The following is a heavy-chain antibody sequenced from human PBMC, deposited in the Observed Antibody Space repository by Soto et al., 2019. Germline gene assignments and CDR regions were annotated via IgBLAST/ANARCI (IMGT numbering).Heavy chain of an antibody. Sequence: ASVKVSCKVSGYTFTDYYMHWVQQAPGKGLEWMGLVDPEDGETIYAEKFQGRVTITADTSTDTAYMELSSLRSEDTAVYYCATGPHSRGSGPIDYWGQGTLVTVS. CDR2: VDPEDGET. J-gene: IGHJ4*02. D-gene: IGHD3-3*01. CDR3: ATGPHSRGSGPIDY. CDR1: GYTFTDYY. V-gene: IGHV1-69-2*01.